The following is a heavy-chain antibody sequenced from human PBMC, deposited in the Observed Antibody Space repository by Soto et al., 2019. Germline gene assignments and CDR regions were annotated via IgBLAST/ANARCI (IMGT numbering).Heavy chain of an antibody. V-gene: IGHV1-2*02. Sequence: GXSVKVSCKASVYTFTGYYMHWVRQAPGQGLEWMGWINPNSGGTNYAQKFQGRVTMTRDTSISTAYMELSRLRSDDTAVYYCARDTRYSYGPDYWGQGTLVTVSS. CDR3: ARDTRYSYGPDY. J-gene: IGHJ4*02. D-gene: IGHD5-18*01. CDR2: INPNSGGT. CDR1: VYTFTGYY.